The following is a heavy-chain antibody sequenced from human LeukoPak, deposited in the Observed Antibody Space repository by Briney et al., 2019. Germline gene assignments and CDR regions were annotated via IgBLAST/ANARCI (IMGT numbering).Heavy chain of an antibody. V-gene: IGHV3-30*03. CDR2: ISYDGSNK. D-gene: IGHD3-10*01. J-gene: IGHJ4*02. Sequence: GRSLRLSCAASGFTFRSYGMHWVRQAPGKGLEWVAVISYDGSNKYYADSVKGRFTISRDNSKNTLYLQMNSLRAEDTAVYYCATWLNSRGVHYWGQGTLVTVPS. CDR1: GFTFRSYG. CDR3: ATWLNSRGVHY.